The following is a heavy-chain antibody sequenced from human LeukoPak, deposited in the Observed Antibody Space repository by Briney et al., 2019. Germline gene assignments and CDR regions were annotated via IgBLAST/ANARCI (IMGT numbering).Heavy chain of an antibody. D-gene: IGHD2-15*01. CDR2: IYYSGST. Sequence: PSETLSLTCSVSGGSISSINWWSWVRQPPGKGLDWIGEIYYSGSTNYNPSLKSRVTISVDKSKNQFSLKLSSVTAADTAVYYCARSGPAYCSGGSCSRFDYWGQGTLVTVSS. CDR1: GGSISSINW. J-gene: IGHJ4*02. CDR3: ARSGPAYCSGGSCSRFDY. V-gene: IGHV4-4*02.